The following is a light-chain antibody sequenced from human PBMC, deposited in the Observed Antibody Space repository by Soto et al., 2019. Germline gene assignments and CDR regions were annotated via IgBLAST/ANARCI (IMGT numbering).Light chain of an antibody. J-gene: IGKJ4*01. CDR1: QTVRNNY. V-gene: IGKV3-20*01. CDR2: DAS. Sequence: VLPQSPGTLSLSPGERATLSCMASQTVRNNYFAWYQQKPGQAPRLLIYDASSRATGIPDRFSGGGSGTDFTLTISRLEPEDFAVYYCQQFSSYPLTFGGGTKV. CDR3: QQFSSYPLT.